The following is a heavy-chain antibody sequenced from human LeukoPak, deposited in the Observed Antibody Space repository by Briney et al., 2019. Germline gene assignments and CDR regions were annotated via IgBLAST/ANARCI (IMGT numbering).Heavy chain of an antibody. J-gene: IGHJ4*02. CDR3: ARDDSSRDDSGGYHY. D-gene: IGHD3-22*01. V-gene: IGHV4-34*11. Sequence: PSETPSLTRAVSSSSGTSHHWGLFLPPPGEGVVWGGGVHFSGGTNHNPSLRSRVAISLDKSKNELPLTLKSVSAADTAVYFCARDDSSRDDSGGYHYWGRGVLVTVSS. CDR2: VHFSGGT. CDR1: SSSGTSHH.